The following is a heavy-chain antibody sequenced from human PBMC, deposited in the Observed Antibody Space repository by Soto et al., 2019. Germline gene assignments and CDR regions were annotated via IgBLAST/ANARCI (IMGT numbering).Heavy chain of an antibody. V-gene: IGHV4-31*03. CDR2: IYYSGST. CDR1: GGSISSGGYY. J-gene: IGHJ4*02. D-gene: IGHD1-26*01. CDR3: ARDSRSYSYFAY. Sequence: QVQLQESGPGLVKPSQTLSLTCTVSGGSISSGGYYGSWIRQHPGKGLEWIGYIYYSGSTYYNPCLKRGLTLSVHTSKNQFSLRLSSVPAADTAVYYCARDSRSYSYFAYWGQGTLVTVSS.